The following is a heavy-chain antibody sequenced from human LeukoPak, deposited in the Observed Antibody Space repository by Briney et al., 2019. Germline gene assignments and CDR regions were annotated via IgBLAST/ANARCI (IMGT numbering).Heavy chain of an antibody. CDR2: IYYSGST. CDR1: GGSIGSYY. J-gene: IGHJ4*02. D-gene: IGHD2-2*02. Sequence: PSETLSLTCTVSGGSIGSYYWSWIRQPPGKGLEWLGYIYYSGSTNYNPSLKSRVTISVDTSKNQFSLKLSSVTAADTAVYYCARGYPSRYYFDYWGQGTLVTVSS. V-gene: IGHV4-59*01. CDR3: ARGYPSRYYFDY.